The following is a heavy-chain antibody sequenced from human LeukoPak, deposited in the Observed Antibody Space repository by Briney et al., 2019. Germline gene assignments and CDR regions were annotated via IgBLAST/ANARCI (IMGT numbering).Heavy chain of an antibody. CDR1: GGTFSSYA. V-gene: IGHV1-69*01. J-gene: IGHJ4*02. Sequence: ASVKVSCKASGGTFSSYAISWVRQAPGQGLEWMGGIIPIFGTANYAQKFQGRVTITADESTSTAYMELSSLRSEDTAVYYCARSPLDGQNRVAVAGTIFDYWGQGTLVTVSS. CDR2: IIPIFGTA. CDR3: ARSPLDGQNRVAVAGTIFDY. D-gene: IGHD6-19*01.